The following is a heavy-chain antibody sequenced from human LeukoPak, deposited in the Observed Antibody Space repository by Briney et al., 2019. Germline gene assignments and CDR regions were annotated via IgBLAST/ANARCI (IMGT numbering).Heavy chain of an antibody. CDR2: IYYSGST. CDR3: ARCSIFDAFDI. D-gene: IGHD3-3*01. J-gene: IGHJ3*02. Sequence: SETLSLTCTVSGGSISSYYWSWIRQPPGKGLEWIGYIYYSGSTNYNPSLKSRVTISVDTSKNQFSLKLSSVTAADTAVYYCARCSIFDAFDIWGQGTMVTVSS. V-gene: IGHV4-59*08. CDR1: GGSISSYY.